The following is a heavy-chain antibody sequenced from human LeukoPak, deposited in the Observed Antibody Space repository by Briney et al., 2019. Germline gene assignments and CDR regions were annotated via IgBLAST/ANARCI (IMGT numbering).Heavy chain of an antibody. CDR2: ISSSGGNT. V-gene: IGHV3-23*01. J-gene: IGHJ2*01. D-gene: IGHD3-3*01. Sequence: GGSLRLSCAASGFTFSSNGMNWVRQAPGKGLEWVSSISSSGGNTYYADSVKGRFTISRDNSKNTLFLQMNSLRVDDTAVYYCARDRSVRYFDLWGRGTLVTVSS. CDR3: ARDRSVRYFDL. CDR1: GFTFSSNG.